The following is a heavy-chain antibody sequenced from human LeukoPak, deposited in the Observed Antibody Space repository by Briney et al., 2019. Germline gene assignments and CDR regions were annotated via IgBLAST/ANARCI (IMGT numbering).Heavy chain of an antibody. CDR3: ARSRCSSISCASRGAFDI. J-gene: IGHJ3*02. V-gene: IGHV4-4*07. CDR1: GGSISNYY. Sequence: SETLSLTCNVSGGSISNYYWSWIRQPAGKGLELIGRIYTSGSANYNPSLKSRVTMSVDTSKNQFSLKLSSVTAADTAVYYCARSRCSSISCASRGAFDIWGQGTMVTVSS. CDR2: IYTSGSA. D-gene: IGHD2-2*01.